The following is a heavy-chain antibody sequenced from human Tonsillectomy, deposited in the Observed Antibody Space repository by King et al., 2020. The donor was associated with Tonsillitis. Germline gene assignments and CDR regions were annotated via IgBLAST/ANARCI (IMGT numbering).Heavy chain of an antibody. Sequence: VQLQESGPGLVKPSETLSLTCAVSDYSISSGYYWGWIRQPPGKGLEWIGSIYHSGSTYYNPSLKSRVTISVDTSKNKLSLKLSSVTAADTAVYYCASSALDYYDTSGYYKNFDYWGQGTLVTVSS. D-gene: IGHD3-22*01. J-gene: IGHJ4*02. CDR2: IYHSGST. CDR1: DYSISSGYY. CDR3: ASSALDYYDTSGYYKNFDY. V-gene: IGHV4-38-2*01.